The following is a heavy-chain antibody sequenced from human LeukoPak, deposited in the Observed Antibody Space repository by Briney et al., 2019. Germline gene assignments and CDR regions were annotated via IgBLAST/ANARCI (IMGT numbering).Heavy chain of an antibody. V-gene: IGHV3-23*01. CDR1: GFSFSSYG. CDR2: INTSGGTT. J-gene: IGHJ4*02. Sequence: PGGSLRLSCAASGFSFSSYGISWVRQAPGKGLEWVSTINTSGGTTYYADSVKGRFTVSRDNSKNTLYLQMNSLRAEDTAVYYCAKDTGYSYGFDYWGQGTLVTVSS. D-gene: IGHD5-18*01. CDR3: AKDTGYSYGFDY.